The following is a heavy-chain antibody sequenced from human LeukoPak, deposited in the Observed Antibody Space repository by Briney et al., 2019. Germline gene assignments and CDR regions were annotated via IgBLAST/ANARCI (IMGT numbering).Heavy chain of an antibody. Sequence: ASVKVSCKASGGTFSSYAISWVRQAPGQGLEWMGGIIPIFGTANYAQKFQGRVTMTRDTSTSTVYMELSSLRSEDTAVYYCASRAAAAFDAFDIWGQGTMVTVSS. V-gene: IGHV1-69*05. D-gene: IGHD6-13*01. CDR2: IIPIFGTA. CDR1: GGTFSSYA. J-gene: IGHJ3*02. CDR3: ASRAAAAFDAFDI.